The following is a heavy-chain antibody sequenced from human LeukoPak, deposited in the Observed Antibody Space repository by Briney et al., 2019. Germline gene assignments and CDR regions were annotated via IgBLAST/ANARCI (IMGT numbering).Heavy chain of an antibody. Sequence: SETLSLTCTVSGGSISSGGYYWSWIRQHPGRGLEWIGYIYYSGSTYYNPSLKSRLTMSVDTSKNRFSLTLSSVTAADTAVYYCARVGIFWSGSHLQEVLDSWGQGTLVTVSS. J-gene: IGHJ4*02. CDR1: GGSISSGGYY. D-gene: IGHD3-3*01. CDR2: IYYSGST. CDR3: ARVGIFWSGSHLQEVLDS. V-gene: IGHV4-31*03.